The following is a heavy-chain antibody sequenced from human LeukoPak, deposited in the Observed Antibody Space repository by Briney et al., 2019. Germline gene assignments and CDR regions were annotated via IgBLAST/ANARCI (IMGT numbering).Heavy chain of an antibody. CDR1: GFTFSSYW. Sequence: GGSLRLSCAASGFTFSSYWMSWVRQAPGKGLEWVANIKQDGSEKYYVDSVKGRFTISGDNAKNSLYLQMNSLRAEDTAVYYCASSGSYSLFDYWGQGTLVTVSS. D-gene: IGHD1-26*01. CDR3: ASSGSYSLFDY. J-gene: IGHJ4*02. V-gene: IGHV3-7*01. CDR2: IKQDGSEK.